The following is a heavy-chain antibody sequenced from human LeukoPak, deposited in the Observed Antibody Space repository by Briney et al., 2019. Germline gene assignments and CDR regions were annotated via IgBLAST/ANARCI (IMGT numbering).Heavy chain of an antibody. D-gene: IGHD2-8*01. CDR2: IVGSGISI. CDR1: GFTFSSYN. J-gene: IGHJ4*02. V-gene: IGHV3-21*01. CDR3: ASQMGLEY. Sequence: KPGGSLRLSCAASGFTFSSYNMHWVRQAPGKGLEWVSSIVGSGISIYYADSVEGRFTISRDNAKNSLSLQMSSLRAEDTAVYYCASQMGLEYWGQGALVTVSS.